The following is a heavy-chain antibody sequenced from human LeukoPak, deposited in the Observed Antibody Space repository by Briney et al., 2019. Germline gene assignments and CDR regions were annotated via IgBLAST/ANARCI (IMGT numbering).Heavy chain of an antibody. D-gene: IGHD2-2*01. CDR3: ARGRIVVPAATSFDY. Sequence: ASVKVSCKASGYTFTSYGISWVRQAPGQGLEWMGWISAYNGNTNYAQKLQGRVTMTTDTSTSTAYMELSSLRSEDTAVYYCARGRIVVPAATSFDYWGQGTLVTVSS. CDR1: GYTFTSYG. V-gene: IGHV1-18*01. J-gene: IGHJ4*02. CDR2: ISAYNGNT.